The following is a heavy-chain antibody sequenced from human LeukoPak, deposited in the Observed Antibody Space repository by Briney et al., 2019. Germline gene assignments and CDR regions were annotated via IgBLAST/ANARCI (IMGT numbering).Heavy chain of an antibody. D-gene: IGHD3-16*01. J-gene: IGHJ6*02. V-gene: IGHV1-18*01. Sequence: ASVRVSCKASGYTFSSYGISWVRQAPGQGLEWMGWMSAYNGNTNYAQKFQDRVTMTTETSTSTAYMELRSLRSDDTAVYYCARDLGFMTAHHYYYGMDVWGQGTTVTVSS. CDR1: GYTFSSYG. CDR3: ARDLGFMTAHHYYYGMDV. CDR2: MSAYNGNT.